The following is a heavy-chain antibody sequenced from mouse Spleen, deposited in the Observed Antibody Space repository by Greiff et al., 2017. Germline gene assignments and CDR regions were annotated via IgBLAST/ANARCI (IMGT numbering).Heavy chain of an antibody. CDR1: GFTFSSYG. V-gene: IGHV5-6*01. D-gene: IGHD2-4*01. Sequence: EVKLVESGGDLVKPGGSLKLSCAASGFTFSSYGMSWVRQTPDKRLEWVATISSGGSYTYYPDSVKGRFTISRDNAKNTLYLRMSSLKSEDTAMYYCARHGVITTGFDYWGQGTTLTVSS. J-gene: IGHJ2*01. CDR2: ISSGGSYT. CDR3: ARHGVITTGFDY.